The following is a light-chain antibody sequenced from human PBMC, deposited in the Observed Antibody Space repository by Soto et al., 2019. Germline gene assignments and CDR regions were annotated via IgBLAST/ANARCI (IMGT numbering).Light chain of an antibody. CDR1: TSNIGRNT. CDR2: NSD. Sequence: QSVLTQPPSASGTPGQRVSISCSGSTSNIGRNTVNWYQQLPETAPKLLIYNSDQRPSGVPDRFSGSESDTSASLAISGLQSEDEADYYCGAWDDSLNGYVFGTGTKLTVL. V-gene: IGLV1-44*01. CDR3: GAWDDSLNGYV. J-gene: IGLJ1*01.